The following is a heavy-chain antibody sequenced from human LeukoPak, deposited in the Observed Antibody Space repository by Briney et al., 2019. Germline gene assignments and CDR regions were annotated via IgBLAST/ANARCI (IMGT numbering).Heavy chain of an antibody. CDR1: GFTFSDYY. D-gene: IGHD2-21*01. CDR3: ARDRGTYCGGDCSQYYFDY. Sequence: PGGSLGLSCAASGFTFSDYYISWIRQAPGKGLEWVSYITTSGTSTYYADSVRGRFTISRDNAKNSLYLQMNSLRAEDTAVYYCARDRGTYCGGDCSQYYFDYWGQGTLVTVSS. V-gene: IGHV3-11*04. CDR2: ITTSGTST. J-gene: IGHJ4*02.